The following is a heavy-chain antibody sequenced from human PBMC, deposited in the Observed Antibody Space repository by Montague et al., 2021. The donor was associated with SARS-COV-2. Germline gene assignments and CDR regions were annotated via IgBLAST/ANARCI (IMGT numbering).Heavy chain of an antibody. CDR2: ISYDGSNK. CDR3: ARDTAYYDILTGYFPRDPYYYYYYGMDV. V-gene: IGHV3-30-3*01. J-gene: IGHJ6*02. D-gene: IGHD3-9*01. Sequence: SRSFSLAASGFTFSSYAMHWVRQAPGKGLEWVAVISYDGSNKYYADSVKGRFTISRDNSKNTLYLQMNSLRAEDTAVYYCARDTAYYDILTGYFPRDPYYYYYYGMDVWGQGTTVTVSS. CDR1: GFTFSSYA.